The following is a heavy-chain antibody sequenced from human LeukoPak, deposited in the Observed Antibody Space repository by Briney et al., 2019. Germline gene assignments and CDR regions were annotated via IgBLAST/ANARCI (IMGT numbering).Heavy chain of an antibody. D-gene: IGHD2-15*01. CDR2: IYYSGST. CDR3: ARDSHTCSEGGGSCPQAGYYYYGMDV. V-gene: IGHV4-39*07. Sequence: SETLSLTCTVSGGSISSSSYYWGWISQPPGKGLEWIGSIYYSGSTYYNPSLKSRVTISVDTSKNQFSLKLSSVTAADTAVYYCARDSHTCSEGGGSCPQAGYYYYGMDVWGQGTTVTVSS. CDR1: GGSISSSSYY. J-gene: IGHJ6*02.